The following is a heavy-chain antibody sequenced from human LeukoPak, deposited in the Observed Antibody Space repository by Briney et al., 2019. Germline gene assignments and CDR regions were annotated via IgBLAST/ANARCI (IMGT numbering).Heavy chain of an antibody. Sequence: SETLSLTCTVSGGSISSYYWSWIRQPPGKGLEWIGYIYYSGSTNYNPSLKSRVTISVDTSKNQFSLKLSSVTAADTAVYYCARRRGSYSHDAFDIWGQGTMVTVSS. CDR3: ARRRGSYSHDAFDI. CDR2: IYYSGST. J-gene: IGHJ3*02. D-gene: IGHD1-26*01. V-gene: IGHV4-59*01. CDR1: GGSISSYY.